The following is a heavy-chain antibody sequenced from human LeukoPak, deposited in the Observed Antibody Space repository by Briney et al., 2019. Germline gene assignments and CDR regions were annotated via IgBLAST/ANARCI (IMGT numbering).Heavy chain of an antibody. CDR3: AKDLTPIAGLWSGGYGMDV. V-gene: IGHV3-43*01. CDR2: ISWDGGST. CDR1: GFTFDDYT. J-gene: IGHJ6*02. D-gene: IGHD6-13*01. Sequence: PGGSLRLSCAASGFTFDDYTMHWVRQAPGKGLEWVSLISWDGGSTYYADSVKGRFTISRDNSKNSLYLQMNSLRTEDTALYYCAKDLTPIAGLWSGGYGMDVWGQGTTVTVSS.